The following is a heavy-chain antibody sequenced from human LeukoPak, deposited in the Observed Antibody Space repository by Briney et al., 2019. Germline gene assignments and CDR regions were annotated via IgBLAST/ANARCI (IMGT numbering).Heavy chain of an antibody. Sequence: SETLSLTCIVSGGSIDTGGYYWTWIRHHPGKGLGWIGYIYYTGSTYYNPSLKSRVTISLDTSKNQFSLKLTSVTAADTAVYYCARGAACGGDCYLYGMDVWGQGTTVTVSS. CDR2: IYYTGST. J-gene: IGHJ6*02. CDR1: GGSIDTGGYY. CDR3: ARGAACGGDCYLYGMDV. V-gene: IGHV4-31*03. D-gene: IGHD2-21*02.